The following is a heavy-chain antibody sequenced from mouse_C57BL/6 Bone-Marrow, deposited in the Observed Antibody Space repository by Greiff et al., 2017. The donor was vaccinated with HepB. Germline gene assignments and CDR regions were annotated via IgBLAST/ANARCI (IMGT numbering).Heavy chain of an antibody. V-gene: IGHV1-5*01. CDR1: GYTFTSYW. J-gene: IGHJ4*01. CDR2: IYPGNSDT. CDR3: TREESGNYDAMDY. D-gene: IGHD2-1*01. Sequence: EVQLQQSGTVLARPGSSVKLSCKTSGYTFTSYWMHWVKQRPGQGLEWIGTIYPGNSDTSYNQKFKGKAKLTADTSASTAYMELSSLTNEDSAVYYCTREESGNYDAMDYWGQGTSVTVSS.